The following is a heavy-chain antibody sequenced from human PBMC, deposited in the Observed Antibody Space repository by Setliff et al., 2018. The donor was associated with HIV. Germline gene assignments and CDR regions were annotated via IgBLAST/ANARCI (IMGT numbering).Heavy chain of an antibody. V-gene: IGHV4-4*07. J-gene: IGHJ4*02. D-gene: IGHD1-26*01. CDR3: ARSMGAFDY. Sequence: SETLSLTCTVSGGSISAYYWSWIRQPAGKGLEYIGRIFAGGSTNYNPSLRGRVTISINTSKNQFSLELSSVTAADTAVYYCARSMGAFDYWGPGALVTVSS. CDR2: IFAGGST. CDR1: GGSISAYY.